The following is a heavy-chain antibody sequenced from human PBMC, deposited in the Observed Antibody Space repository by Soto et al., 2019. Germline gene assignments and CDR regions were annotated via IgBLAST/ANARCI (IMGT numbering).Heavy chain of an antibody. J-gene: IGHJ4*02. CDR3: AISQDRGGRTTLIY. D-gene: IGHD3-16*01. Sequence: SLRLSCAVSGFTFDDNAMHWVRQAPGKGLEWVAGINWKSDIGYADSVKGRLTISRAKAENSLYLQRNSRRAEDTALYYCAISQDRGGRTTLIYWGQGTQVTSPQ. CDR1: GFTFDDNA. CDR2: INWKSDI. V-gene: IGHV3-9*01.